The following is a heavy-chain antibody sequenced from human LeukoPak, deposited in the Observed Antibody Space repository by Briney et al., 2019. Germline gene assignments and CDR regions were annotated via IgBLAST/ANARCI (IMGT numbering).Heavy chain of an antibody. Sequence: ALVKVSCKASGYTFTGYYMHWVRQAPGQGLEWMGWINPNSGGTNYAQKFQGRVTMTRDTSISTAYMELSRLRSDDTAVYYCARDLDTAMPFDACDIWGQGTMVTVSS. CDR2: INPNSGGT. V-gene: IGHV1-2*02. CDR3: ARDLDTAMPFDACDI. D-gene: IGHD5-18*01. J-gene: IGHJ3*02. CDR1: GYTFTGYY.